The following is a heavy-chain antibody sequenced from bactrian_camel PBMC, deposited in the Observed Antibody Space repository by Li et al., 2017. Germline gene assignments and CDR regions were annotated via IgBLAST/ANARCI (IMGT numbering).Heavy chain of an antibody. CDR3: AATRFDYNGGYLLRQGTYEH. V-gene: IGHV3S1*01. CDR1: GYTSFY. J-gene: IGHJ4*01. CDR2: IYTAGDTS. Sequence: HVQLVESGGGSVQAGGSLRLSCKYIGYTSFYIGWFRQAPGKEREGVSTIYTAGDTSWHARSVKGRFTISQDTAKNTLYLQMDSLKPEDTAMYYCAATRFDYNGGYLLRQGTYEHWGHGTQVTVS. D-gene: IGHD2*01.